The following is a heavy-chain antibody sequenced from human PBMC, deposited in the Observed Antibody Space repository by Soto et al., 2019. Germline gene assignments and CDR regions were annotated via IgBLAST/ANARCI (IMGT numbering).Heavy chain of an antibody. J-gene: IGHJ6*02. CDR3: ARDDATYCGGDCYRYFYYGMDV. CDR1: GGTFSNHA. Sequence: SGKVSCKASGGTFSNHAISWVRQAPGQGLEWVGGIIPMFPTADYAQRFQGRVTITADDSTTTVYMELSGLRSEDTAMYYCARDDATYCGGDCYRYFYYGMDVWGQGTTVTVSS. D-gene: IGHD2-21*02. V-gene: IGHV1-69*13. CDR2: IIPMFPTA.